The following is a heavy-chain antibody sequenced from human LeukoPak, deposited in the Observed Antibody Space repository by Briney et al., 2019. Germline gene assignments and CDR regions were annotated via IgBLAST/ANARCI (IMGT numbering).Heavy chain of an antibody. J-gene: IGHJ4*02. CDR2: ISAYNGNT. CDR1: GHTFNSYD. CDR3: ARAVGATTVYFDY. V-gene: IGHV1-18*01. Sequence: ASVKVSCKASGHTFNSYDINWVRQATGQGLEWMGWISAYNGNTSYAQKFQGRVTMTTDTSTSAAYMELRSLRSDDTAVYYCARAVGATTVYFDYWGQGTLVTVSS. D-gene: IGHD1-26*01.